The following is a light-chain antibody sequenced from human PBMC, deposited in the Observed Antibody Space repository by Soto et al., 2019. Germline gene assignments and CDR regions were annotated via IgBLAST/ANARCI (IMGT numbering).Light chain of an antibody. CDR3: QQYNSYS. CDR1: QGIRND. Sequence: AIQMTQSPSSLSASVGDRVTITCRASQGIRNDLGWYQQKPGTAPKLLIYAASSLQSGVPSRFSGSGSGTDFTLTISSLQPEDFAVYYCQQYNSYSFGQGTKVDIK. V-gene: IGKV1-6*01. J-gene: IGKJ1*01. CDR2: AAS.